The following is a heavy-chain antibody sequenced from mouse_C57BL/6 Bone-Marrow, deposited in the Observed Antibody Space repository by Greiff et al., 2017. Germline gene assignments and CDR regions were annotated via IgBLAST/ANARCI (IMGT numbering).Heavy chain of an antibody. CDR2: INPGSGGT. D-gene: IGHD2-4*01. J-gene: IGHJ4*01. CDR3: ARGGYDYNYYAMDY. CDR1: GYAFTNYL. Sequence: VQLQQSGAELVRPGTSVKVSCKASGYAFTNYLIEWVKQRPGQGLEWIGVINPGSGGTNYNEKFKGKATLTADKSSSTAYMQLSSLTSEDSAVYFCARGGYDYNYYAMDYWGQGTSVTVSS. V-gene: IGHV1-54*01.